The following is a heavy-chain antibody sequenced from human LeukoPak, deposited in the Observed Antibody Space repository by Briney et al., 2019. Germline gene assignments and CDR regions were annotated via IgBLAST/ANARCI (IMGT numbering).Heavy chain of an antibody. V-gene: IGHV3-20*04. CDR2: INWAGTNT. J-gene: IGHJ4*02. D-gene: IGHD1-1*01. CDR1: GGTIGDYG. CDR3: VKDVSSNWYSFDH. Sequence: PGGSLRLSCAASGGTIGDYGMRWVRQAPGKGLEWVSGINWAGTNTFYAESVKGRFTISRDTAENSLFLQMNSLRDDDTAFYYCVKDVSSNWYSFDHWGQGTLVTVAS.